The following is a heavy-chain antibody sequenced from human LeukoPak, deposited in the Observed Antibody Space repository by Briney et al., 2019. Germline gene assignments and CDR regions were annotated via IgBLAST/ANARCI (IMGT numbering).Heavy chain of an antibody. CDR2: INPNSGGT. Sequence: ASVKVSCKTSGYTFTGYYMHWVRQAPGQGLEWMGWINPNSGGTEYVQKFQGRVTMTRDTSISTAYMELSRLRSDDTAVYYCASGSLASYFDHGGQGTLVTVSS. J-gene: IGHJ4*02. CDR1: GYTFTGYY. V-gene: IGHV1-2*02. CDR3: ASGSLASYFDH. D-gene: IGHD3-16*01.